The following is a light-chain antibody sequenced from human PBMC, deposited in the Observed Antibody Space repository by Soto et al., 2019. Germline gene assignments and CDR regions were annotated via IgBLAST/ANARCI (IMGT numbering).Light chain of an antibody. V-gene: IGKV1-5*03. Sequence: DIQMTQSPSTLSASVGDRVTIACRASQSIGGWLAWYQQKPGKAPKLLIYKASSLESGVPSRFSGSGSGTEFTLTISSLQPDDFATYYCQQYNSYPITFGGGTKVEIK. CDR2: KAS. CDR3: QQYNSYPIT. J-gene: IGKJ4*01. CDR1: QSIGGW.